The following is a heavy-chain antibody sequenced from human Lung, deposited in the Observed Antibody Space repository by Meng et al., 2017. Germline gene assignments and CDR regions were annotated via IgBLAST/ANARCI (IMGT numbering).Heavy chain of an antibody. V-gene: IGHV1-69*13. Sequence: SVKVSCKASGCTFSSYAISWVRQAPGQGLEWMGGIIPIFGTANYAQKFQGRVTITADESTSTAYMELISLRSEDTAVYYCARHKYYYDSSGYIRGRYYFDYWGQGTLVTVSS. CDR3: ARHKYYYDSSGYIRGRYYFDY. CDR1: GCTFSSYA. CDR2: IIPIFGTA. D-gene: IGHD3-22*01. J-gene: IGHJ4*02.